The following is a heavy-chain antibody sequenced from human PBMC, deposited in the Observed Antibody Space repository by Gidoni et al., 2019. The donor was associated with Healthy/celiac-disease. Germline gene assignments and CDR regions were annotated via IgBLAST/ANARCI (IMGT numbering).Heavy chain of an antibody. J-gene: IGHJ3*02. D-gene: IGHD2-15*01. CDR1: GYTFTSYA. V-gene: IGHV1-3*01. CDR3: ARDPSPRRLPLGTFDI. Sequence: QVQLVQSGAEVKKPGASVKVSCKASGYTFTSYAMHWVRQAPGQRLEWMGWINAGNGNTKYSQKFQGRVTITRDTSASTAYMELSSLRSEDTAVYYCARDPSPRRLPLGTFDIWGQGTMVTVSS. CDR2: INAGNGNT.